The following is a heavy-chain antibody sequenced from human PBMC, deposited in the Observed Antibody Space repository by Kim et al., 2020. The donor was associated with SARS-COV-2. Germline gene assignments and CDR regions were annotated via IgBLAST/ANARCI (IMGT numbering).Heavy chain of an antibody. CDR3: VRDRPSWD. V-gene: IGHV3-74*01. Sequence: GGSLRLSCVASGFTFSDSWMHWVRQVPGKGLVWVSRIDWGGSTTNYADSVRGRFTITRDNARNTLYLQMNSLRAEDTAVYHCVRDRPSWDWGQGTLVTVSS. J-gene: IGHJ4*02. CDR1: GFTFSDSW. D-gene: IGHD6-6*01. CDR2: IDWGGSTT.